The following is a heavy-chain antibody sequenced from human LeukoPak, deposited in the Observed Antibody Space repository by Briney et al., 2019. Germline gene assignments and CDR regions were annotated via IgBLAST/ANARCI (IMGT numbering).Heavy chain of an antibody. CDR2: IYPNTGGT. Sequence: ASVKVSCMASGYSFTAYYIHWVRQAPGQGLEWMGWIYPNTGGTNYGQTFQGRVTMTRDTSINTVYMELSSLRFDNTAVYYCARDASRNWLKPWGQGTLVTVSS. CDR3: ARDASRNWLKP. J-gene: IGHJ5*02. V-gene: IGHV1-2*02. CDR1: GYSFTAYY.